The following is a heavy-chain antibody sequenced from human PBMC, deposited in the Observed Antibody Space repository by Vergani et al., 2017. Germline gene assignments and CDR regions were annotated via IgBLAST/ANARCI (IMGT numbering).Heavy chain of an antibody. J-gene: IGHJ4*02. CDR3: AAATYYDILTGYSFDY. CDR1: GFIFSTYA. Sequence: EVQLLESGGDLVQPGGSLRLSCTASGFIFSTYAMSWVRQAPGKGLEWVSAISGSGGSTYYADSVKGRFTISRDNSKNTLYLQMNSLRAEDTAVYYCAAATYYDILTGYSFDYWGQGTLVTVSS. V-gene: IGHV3-23*01. CDR2: ISGSGGST. D-gene: IGHD3-9*01.